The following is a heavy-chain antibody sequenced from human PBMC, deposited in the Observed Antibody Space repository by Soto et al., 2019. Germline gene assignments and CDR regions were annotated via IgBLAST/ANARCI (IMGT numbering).Heavy chain of an antibody. CDR3: ARSSRLMAARSNPGVFDY. Sequence: SETLSLTCTVSGGSISSSSYYWGWIRQPPGKGLEWIGSIYYSGSTYYNPSLKSRVTISVDTSKNQFSLKLSSVTAADTAVYYCARSSRLMAARSNPGVFDYWGQGTLVTVSS. CDR1: GGSISSSSYY. CDR2: IYYSGST. V-gene: IGHV4-39*01. D-gene: IGHD6-6*01. J-gene: IGHJ4*02.